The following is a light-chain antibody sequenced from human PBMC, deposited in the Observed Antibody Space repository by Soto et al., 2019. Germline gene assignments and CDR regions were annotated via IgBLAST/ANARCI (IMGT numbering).Light chain of an antibody. CDR3: QQYGSSPT. J-gene: IGKJ1*01. CDR1: QSVSSSY. CDR2: GAS. Sequence: EIVLTQSPGTLSLSPGERATLSCRASQSVSSSYLAWYQQTPGQAPSLLIYGASSRATGSPDRFSGSGSGTDFTLTISRLEPEDFAVYYCQQYGSSPTFGQGTKVDIK. V-gene: IGKV3-20*01.